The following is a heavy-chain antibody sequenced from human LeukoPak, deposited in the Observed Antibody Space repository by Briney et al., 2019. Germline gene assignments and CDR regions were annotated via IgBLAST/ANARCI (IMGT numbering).Heavy chain of an antibody. J-gene: IGHJ4*02. D-gene: IGHD6-13*01. Sequence: GGSLRLSCAASGFTFSSYSMNWVRQAPGKGLEWVSSISWNSGSKVYADSVKGRFTISRDNAKNSPYLQMNSLRVEDTALYYCAKGGRHSSSWNEYWGQGTLVTVSS. CDR2: ISWNSGSK. CDR1: GFTFSSYS. CDR3: AKGGRHSSSWNEY. V-gene: IGHV3-9*01.